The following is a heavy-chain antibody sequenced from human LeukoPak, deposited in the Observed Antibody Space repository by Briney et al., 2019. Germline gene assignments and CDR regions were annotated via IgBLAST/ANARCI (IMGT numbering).Heavy chain of an antibody. J-gene: IGHJ4*02. V-gene: IGHV3-48*03. CDR1: GFTFSSYE. D-gene: IGHD6-19*01. CDR3: AREGGQWLVSDY. Sequence: GGSLRLSCAASGFTFSSYEMNWVRQAPGKGLEWVSYISSSGSTIYYADSVKGRFTISRDNSKNTLYLQMNSLRAEDTAVYYCAREGGQWLVSDYWGQGTPVTVSS. CDR2: ISSSGSTI.